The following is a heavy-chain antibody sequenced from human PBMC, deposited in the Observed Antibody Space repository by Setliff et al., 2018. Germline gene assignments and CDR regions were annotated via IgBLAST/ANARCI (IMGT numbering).Heavy chain of an antibody. D-gene: IGHD3-3*01. CDR2: IYPGDSDT. CDR1: GYNFASYW. CDR3: SKAARYFDFWSGFPAVDS. Sequence: GESLKISCEVSGYNFASYWIAWVRQRPGKGPEWMGIIYPGDSDTRYSPSFQGQVTISGDKSISTAYLSWSSLKASDTAMYYCSKAARYFDFWSGFPAVDSWGQGTMVTVSS. V-gene: IGHV5-51*01. J-gene: IGHJ4*02.